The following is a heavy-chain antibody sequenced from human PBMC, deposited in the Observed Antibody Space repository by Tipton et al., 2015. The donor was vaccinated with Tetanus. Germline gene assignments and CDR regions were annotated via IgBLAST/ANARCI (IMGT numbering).Heavy chain of an antibody. J-gene: IGHJ2*01. CDR3: AKDVSYRSLSTWYFDL. V-gene: IGHV3-30*18. CDR1: GFTFNNYG. CDR2: ISYDGNNK. D-gene: IGHD3-16*02. Sequence: SLRLSCAASGFTFNNYGIHWVRQAPGKGLEWVALISYDGNNKYYEDSVKGRFTISRDNPNNTLDLQMNSLRAEDTAVYYCAKDVSYRSLSTWYFDLWGRGTLVTVSS.